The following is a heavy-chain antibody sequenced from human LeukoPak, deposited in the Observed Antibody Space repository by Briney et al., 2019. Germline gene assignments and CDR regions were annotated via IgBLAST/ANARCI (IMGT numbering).Heavy chain of an antibody. D-gene: IGHD3-10*01. Sequence: GESLKISCKGSGYSFTNSWIGWVRQMPGKGLEWMGIIYPGDSDTRYSPPFQGQVTISADKSISTANLQWSSLKASDTAIYFCATYAGTSSKYFQHWGQGTLVTVSS. CDR1: GYSFTNSW. CDR2: IYPGDSDT. CDR3: ATYAGTSSKYFQH. V-gene: IGHV5-51*01. J-gene: IGHJ1*01.